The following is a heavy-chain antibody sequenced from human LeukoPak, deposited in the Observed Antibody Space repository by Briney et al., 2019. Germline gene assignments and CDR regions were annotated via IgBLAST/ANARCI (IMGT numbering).Heavy chain of an antibody. CDR1: GFTFSSYA. J-gene: IGHJ4*02. Sequence: GSLRLSCAASGFTFSSYAMSWVRQAPGKGLEWVSAISGSGGSTYYADSVKGRFTISRDNFKNTLYLQMNSLRAEDTAVYYCAKSRYNNDYKLPVFDYWGQGTLVTVSS. CDR3: AKSRYNNDYKLPVFDY. CDR2: ISGSGGST. D-gene: IGHD4-11*01. V-gene: IGHV3-23*01.